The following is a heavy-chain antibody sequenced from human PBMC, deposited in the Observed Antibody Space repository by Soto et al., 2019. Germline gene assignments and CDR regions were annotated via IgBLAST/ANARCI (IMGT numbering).Heavy chain of an antibody. D-gene: IGHD5-18*01. Sequence: PGGYLRISCAASELTFSDYSLHCVRHAPGKGLEWVTVISSDVGNRYYTDSVKGRFTISRDNSKNTLYLQMNSLRVEDTAIYICANFAGLSHTEDFWGKGTTVTVSS. CDR3: ANFAGLSHTEDF. CDR1: ELTFSDYS. J-gene: IGHJ6*04. CDR2: ISSDVGNR. V-gene: IGHV3-30-3*02.